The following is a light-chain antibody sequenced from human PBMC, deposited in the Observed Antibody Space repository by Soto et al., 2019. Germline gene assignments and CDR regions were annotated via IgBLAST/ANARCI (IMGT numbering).Light chain of an antibody. CDR1: QTISSW. Sequence: DIKMNQSPSTLSVSVRDRVTITCRASQTISSWLAWYQQKPGKAPKLLIYKASTLKSGVPSRFSGSGSGTEFTLTISSLQPDDFATYYCQHYNSYSEAFGQGTKVDIK. CDR3: QHYNSYSEA. CDR2: KAS. J-gene: IGKJ1*01. V-gene: IGKV1-5*03.